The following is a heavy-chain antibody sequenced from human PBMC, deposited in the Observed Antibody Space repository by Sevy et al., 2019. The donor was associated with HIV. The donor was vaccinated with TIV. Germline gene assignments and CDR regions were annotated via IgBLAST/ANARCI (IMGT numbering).Heavy chain of an antibody. D-gene: IGHD1-26*01. Sequence: GGSLRLSCVASGFTFSNAWMSWVRQTPGKGLEWVGRIKSKTDGGTRDFAAPVKGRFAIERDDSKNTLSLQMDSLKTEDTAVYYCTAGVGTPDFDYWGQGILVTVSS. J-gene: IGHJ4*02. V-gene: IGHV3-15*01. CDR3: TAGVGTPDFDY. CDR1: GFTFSNAW. CDR2: IKSKTDGGTR.